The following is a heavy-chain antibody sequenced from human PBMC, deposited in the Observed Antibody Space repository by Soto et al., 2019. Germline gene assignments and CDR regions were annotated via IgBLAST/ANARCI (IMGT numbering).Heavy chain of an antibody. CDR3: ARMGRRYSSSFPDYYYYGMDV. CDR2: IIPIFGTA. CDR1: GGTFSSYA. J-gene: IGHJ6*02. Sequence: ASVKVSCKASGGTFSSYAISWVRQAPGQGLEWMGGIIPIFGTANYAQKFQGRVTITADKSTSTAYMELSSLRSEDTAVDYCARMGRRYSSSFPDYYYYGMDVWGQGTTVTVSS. V-gene: IGHV1-69*06. D-gene: IGHD6-6*01.